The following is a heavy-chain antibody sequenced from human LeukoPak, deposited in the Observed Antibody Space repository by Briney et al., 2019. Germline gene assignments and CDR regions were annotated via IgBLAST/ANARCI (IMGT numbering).Heavy chain of an antibody. CDR1: GASISSTRSY. CDR2: IYYSGST. D-gene: IGHD3-10*01. V-gene: IGHV4-39*07. CDR3: ARVLRGSRPAFDY. J-gene: IGHJ4*02. Sequence: PSQSLSPTRTVAGASISSTRSYSARIRQPRGKGLEWIGSIYYSGSTYYNTSLKSRVTISVDTSKNQFSLKLSYVTAADTAVYYCARVLRGSRPAFDYWGQGTLVTVSS.